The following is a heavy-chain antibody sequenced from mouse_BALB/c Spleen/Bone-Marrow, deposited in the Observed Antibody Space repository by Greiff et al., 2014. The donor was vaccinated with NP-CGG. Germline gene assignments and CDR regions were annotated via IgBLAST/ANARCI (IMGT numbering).Heavy chain of an antibody. Sequence: DVHLVESGGGLVQPGGSRKLSCAASGFTFSSFGMHWVRQAPEKGLEWVAYISSGSSTIYYADTVKGRFTISRDNPKNTLFLQMTSLRSEDTAMYYCARSRGNYLYYAMDYWGQGTSVTVSS. CDR2: ISSGSSTI. D-gene: IGHD2-1*01. CDR3: ARSRGNYLYYAMDY. CDR1: GFTFSSFG. V-gene: IGHV5-17*02. J-gene: IGHJ4*01.